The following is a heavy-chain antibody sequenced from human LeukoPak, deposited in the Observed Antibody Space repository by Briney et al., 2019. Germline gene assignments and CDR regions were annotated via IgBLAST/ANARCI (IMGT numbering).Heavy chain of an antibody. CDR3: AAMTTVTNTLDY. CDR2: IRYDGSNK. Sequence: PGGSLRLSCAASGITFSSYGMHWVRQAPGKGQEWVAFIRYDGSNKYYADSVKGRFTISRDNSKNTLYLQMNSLRAEDTAVYYCAAMTTVTNTLDYWGQGTPVTVSS. D-gene: IGHD4-11*01. V-gene: IGHV3-30*02. J-gene: IGHJ4*02. CDR1: GITFSSYG.